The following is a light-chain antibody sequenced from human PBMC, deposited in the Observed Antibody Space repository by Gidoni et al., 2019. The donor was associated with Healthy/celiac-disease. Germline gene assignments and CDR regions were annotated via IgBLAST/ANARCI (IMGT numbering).Light chain of an antibody. CDR2: DVS. Sequence: QPALTPPRSVPGSPGQSVTISCTGTSSDVGGYNYVSGYQQHPGKAPKLMIYDVSKRPSGVPDRFSGSKSGNTASLTISGLQAEDEADYYCCSYAGSYVVFGGGTKLTVL. V-gene: IGLV2-11*01. CDR3: CSYAGSYVV. J-gene: IGLJ2*01. CDR1: SSDVGGYNY.